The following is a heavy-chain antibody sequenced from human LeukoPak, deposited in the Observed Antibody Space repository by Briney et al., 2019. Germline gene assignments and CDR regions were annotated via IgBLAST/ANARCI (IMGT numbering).Heavy chain of an antibody. J-gene: IGHJ4*02. D-gene: IGHD3-16*01. V-gene: IGHV3-30*18. CDR3: GKHYDYVWGSYGN. CDR1: GFTFSSYG. CDR2: ISYDGSNK. Sequence: PGGSLRLSCAASGFTFSSYGMHWVRQAPGKGLEWVAVISYDGSNKYYADSVKGRFTISRDNSKNTLYLEMNSLRAEDTAVYYCGKHYDYVWGSYGNWGQGTLVTVSS.